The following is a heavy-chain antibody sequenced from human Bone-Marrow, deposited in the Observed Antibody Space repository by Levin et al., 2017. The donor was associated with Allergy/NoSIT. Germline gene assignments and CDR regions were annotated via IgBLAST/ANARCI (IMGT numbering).Heavy chain of an antibody. CDR1: GYTFTAYY. Sequence: GESLKISCKASGYTFTAYYIHWVRQAPGLGLEWMGWIDPNRGNTNYARKFQGRVTMTWDTSITTAYMDLTGLISDDTAVYYCARDLREWGVANSIDYWGPGTLVTVSS. J-gene: IGHJ4*02. CDR2: IDPNRGNT. V-gene: IGHV1-2*02. D-gene: IGHD3-16*01. CDR3: ARDLREWGVANSIDY.